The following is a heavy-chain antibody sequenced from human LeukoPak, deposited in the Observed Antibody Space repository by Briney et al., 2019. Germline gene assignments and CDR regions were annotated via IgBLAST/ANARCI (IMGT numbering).Heavy chain of an antibody. D-gene: IGHD3-3*01. V-gene: IGHV3-74*01. CDR1: GFTFSNYW. CDR3: TKSDWFDP. Sequence: GGSLRLSCAAPGFTFSNYWMHWVRQAPGKGLVWVSRIKSDGSSTTYADSVKGRFTISRDNAKNTLYLQMNSLRAEGTAVYYCTKSDWFDPWGQGTLVTVSS. CDR2: IKSDGSST. J-gene: IGHJ5*02.